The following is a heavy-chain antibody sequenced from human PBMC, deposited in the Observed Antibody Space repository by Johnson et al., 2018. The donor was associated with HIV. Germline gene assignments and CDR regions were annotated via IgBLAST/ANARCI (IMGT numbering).Heavy chain of an antibody. D-gene: IGHD3-10*01. Sequence: QVQLVESGGGVVQPGRSLRLSCAASGFTFSSYGMHWVRQAPGKGLEWVAFIRYDGSNKHYADSVKGRFTISRDNSKNTLYLQMNSLRAEDTAVFYCARARTYYYGSGSYYVLDIWGQGTMVTVSS. J-gene: IGHJ3*02. CDR3: ARARTYYYGSGSYYVLDI. CDR1: GFTFSSYG. V-gene: IGHV3-30*02. CDR2: IRYDGSNK.